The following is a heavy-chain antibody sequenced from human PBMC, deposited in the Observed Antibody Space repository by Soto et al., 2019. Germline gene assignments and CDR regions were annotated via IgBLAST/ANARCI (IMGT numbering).Heavy chain of an antibody. J-gene: IGHJ6*02. CDR2: ISYDGSNK. Sequence: GGSLRLSCAASGFTFSSYAMHWVRQAPGKGLEWVAVISYDGSNKYYADNVKGRFTISRDNSKNTLYLQMNSLRAGDTVVYYCARGERAAIRNYYYGMDVWGQETTVTVSS. D-gene: IGHD2-2*01. V-gene: IGHV3-30-3*01. CDR1: GFTFSSYA. CDR3: ARGERAAIRNYYYGMDV.